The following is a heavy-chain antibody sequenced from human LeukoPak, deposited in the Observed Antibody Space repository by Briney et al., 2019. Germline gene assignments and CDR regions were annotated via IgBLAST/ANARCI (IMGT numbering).Heavy chain of an antibody. CDR2: FDPEDGET. Sequence: ASVKVSCKVSGYTLTELSMHWVRQAPGKGLEWMGGFDPEDGETIYAQKLQGRVTMTEDTSTDTAYMELSSLRSEDTAVYYCATAGSRVIITRGYCFDYWGQGTLVTVSP. V-gene: IGHV1-24*01. CDR3: ATAGSRVIITRGYCFDY. CDR1: GYTLTELS. J-gene: IGHJ4*02. D-gene: IGHD3-10*01.